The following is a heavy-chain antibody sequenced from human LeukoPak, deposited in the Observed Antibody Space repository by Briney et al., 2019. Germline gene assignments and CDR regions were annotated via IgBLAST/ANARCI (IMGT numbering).Heavy chain of an antibody. CDR3: ARRRDSGSLQHFDY. J-gene: IGHJ4*02. CDR2: ISSSGNMR. CDR1: GFTFNDYY. D-gene: IGHD1-26*01. Sequence: GGSLRLSCAASGFTFNDYYMNWIRQAPGKGLEWLSYISSSGNMRYYADSVKGRFTISRDNAKNSLYLQMNSLRAEDTAVYYCARRRDSGSLQHFDYWGQGTLVTVSS. V-gene: IGHV3-11*01.